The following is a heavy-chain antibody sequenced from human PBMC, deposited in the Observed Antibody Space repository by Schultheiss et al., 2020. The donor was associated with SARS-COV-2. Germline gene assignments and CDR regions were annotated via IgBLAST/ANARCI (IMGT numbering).Heavy chain of an antibody. Sequence: SETLSLTCAVSGYSISSGYYWGWIRQPPGKGLEWIGEINHSGSTNYNPSLKSRVTISVDTSKNQFSLKLSSVTAADTAVYYCARGRKLGELLYLYWGQGTLVTVSS. J-gene: IGHJ4*02. D-gene: IGHD3-10*01. CDR2: INHSGST. CDR3: ARGRKLGELLYLY. CDR1: GYSISSGYY. V-gene: IGHV4-38-2*01.